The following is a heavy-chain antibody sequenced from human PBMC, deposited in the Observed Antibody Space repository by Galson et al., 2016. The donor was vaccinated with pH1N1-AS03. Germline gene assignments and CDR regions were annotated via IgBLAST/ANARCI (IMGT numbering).Heavy chain of an antibody. V-gene: IGHV1-18*01. CDR3: ARGLTYHFGSGSVF. CDR1: GYTFTNNG. D-gene: IGHD3-10*01. J-gene: IGHJ4*02. CDR2: INTYNGHT. Sequence: GYTFTNNGISWVRQAPGQGLEWMGWINTYNGHTNYAQKFQDRVTMTTDTTTSTAYMELRSLRSDDTAVYYCARGLTYHFGSGSVFWGQGTLVTVSS.